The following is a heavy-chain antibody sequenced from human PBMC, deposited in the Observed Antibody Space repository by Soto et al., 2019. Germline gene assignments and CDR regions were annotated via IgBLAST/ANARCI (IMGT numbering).Heavy chain of an antibody. J-gene: IGHJ4*02. CDR1: GFTFSSYS. CDR2: ISSSSSTI. D-gene: IGHD5-18*01. Sequence: GGSLRLSCAASGFTFSSYSMNWVRQAPGKGLEWVSYISSSSSTIYYADSVKGRFTISRDNAKNSLYLQMNSLRAEDTAVYYCAIRGYSFGTSYYFDYSGQGTLVTVSS. V-gene: IGHV3-48*01. CDR3: AIRGYSFGTSYYFDY.